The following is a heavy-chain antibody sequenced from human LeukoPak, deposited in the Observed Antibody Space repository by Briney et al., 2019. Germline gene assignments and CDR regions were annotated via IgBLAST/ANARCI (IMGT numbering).Heavy chain of an antibody. Sequence: ASVKVSCKASGDTFTSYGISWVRQAPGQGLEWMGIINPSGGSTSYAQKFQGRVTMTRDMSTSTVYMELSSLRSEDTAVCYCARDWRRIAAAGKGGFDYWGQGTLVTVSS. CDR2: INPSGGST. D-gene: IGHD6-13*01. CDR3: ARDWRRIAAAGKGGFDY. CDR1: GDTFTSYG. V-gene: IGHV1-46*01. J-gene: IGHJ4*02.